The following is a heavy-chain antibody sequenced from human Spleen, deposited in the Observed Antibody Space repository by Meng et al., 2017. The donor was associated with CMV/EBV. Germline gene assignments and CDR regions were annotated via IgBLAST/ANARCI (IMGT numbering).Heavy chain of an antibody. D-gene: IGHD3-10*01. CDR3: ARDKNTMVRGARISYYYGMDV. CDR2: ISWNSGSI. CDR1: GFTFSSYG. V-gene: IGHV3-9*01. J-gene: IGHJ6*02. Sequence: GGSLRLSCAASGFTFSSYGMHWVRQAPGKGLEWVSGISWNSGSIGYADSVKGRFTISRDNSKNTLYLQMNSLRAEDTAVYYCARDKNTMVRGARISYYYGMDVWGQGTTVTVS.